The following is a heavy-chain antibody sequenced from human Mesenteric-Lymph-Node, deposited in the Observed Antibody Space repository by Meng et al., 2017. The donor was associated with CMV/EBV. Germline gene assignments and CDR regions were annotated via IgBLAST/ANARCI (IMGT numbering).Heavy chain of an antibody. D-gene: IGHD4-17*01. CDR3: ANAHSDGDYDLFYFDY. CDR2: IIPIFGTA. V-gene: IGHV1-69*01. CDR1: GGTFSSYA. Sequence: GGTFSSYAISWERQGPGQELEWMGGIIPIFGTAIYAQTLQGRVTITADGSTSTAYMELSSLRSEDTAVYYCANAHSDGDYDLFYFDYWGQGTLVTVSS. J-gene: IGHJ4*02.